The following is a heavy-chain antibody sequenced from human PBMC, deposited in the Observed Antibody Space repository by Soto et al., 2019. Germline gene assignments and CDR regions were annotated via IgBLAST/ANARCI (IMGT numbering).Heavy chain of an antibody. CDR3: ARQNTVYDYARL. CDR2: IYHSGST. V-gene: IGHV4-59*08. Sequence: PSETLSLTCTVSGGSISSYYWSWIRQPPGKGLEWIGYIYHSGSTNYNPSLKSRVTISVDTSKNQFSLKLSSVTAADTAVYYCARQNTVYDYARLWGQGILVTVSS. CDR1: GGSISSYY. J-gene: IGHJ4*02. D-gene: IGHD5-12*01.